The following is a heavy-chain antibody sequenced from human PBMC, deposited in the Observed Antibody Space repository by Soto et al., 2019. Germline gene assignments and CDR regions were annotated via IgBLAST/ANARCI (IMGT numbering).Heavy chain of an antibody. CDR3: AGPFIWCSGGICYDIDY. D-gene: IGHD2-15*01. CDR1: GFTFSDYA. Sequence: PGGSLRLSCAASGFTFSDYAMHWVRQAPGKGLEWVAVISYDGTNKYYADSVKGRFTISRDNSKNTLYLQMNSLRAEDTAVYYWAGPFIWCSGGICYDIDYGGQGTLVTISS. CDR2: ISYDGTNK. V-gene: IGHV3-30-3*01. J-gene: IGHJ4*02.